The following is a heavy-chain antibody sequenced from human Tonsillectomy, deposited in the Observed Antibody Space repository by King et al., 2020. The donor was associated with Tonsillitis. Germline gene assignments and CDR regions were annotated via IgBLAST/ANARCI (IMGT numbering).Heavy chain of an antibody. D-gene: IGHD1-1*01. V-gene: IGHV1-69*01. J-gene: IGHJ2*01. CDR3: AGGAGTRHFDL. CDR1: GGTFTSYA. CDR2: IIPIFGTT. Sequence: VQLVESGAEMKKPGSSVKVSCKASGGTFTSYAFSWVRQAPGQGLEWMGGIIPIFGTTNYAQKFQDRVTITADESTSTAYMGLSSLRSEDTAVYYCAGGAGTRHFDLWGRGTLVTVSS.